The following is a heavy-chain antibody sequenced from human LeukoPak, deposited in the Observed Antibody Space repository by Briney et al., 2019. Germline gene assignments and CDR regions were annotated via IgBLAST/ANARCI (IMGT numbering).Heavy chain of an antibody. CDR2: IWYDGSNK. V-gene: IGHV3-33*01. J-gene: IGHJ6*04. Sequence: GGSLRLSCAASGFTFSSYGMHWVRQAPGKGLEWVAVIWYDGSNKYYADSVKGRFTISRDNSKNTLYLQMNSLRAEATAVYYCARVDYYGSGPYYYYGMDVWGKGTTVTVSS. CDR1: GFTFSSYG. CDR3: ARVDYYGSGPYYYYGMDV. D-gene: IGHD3-10*01.